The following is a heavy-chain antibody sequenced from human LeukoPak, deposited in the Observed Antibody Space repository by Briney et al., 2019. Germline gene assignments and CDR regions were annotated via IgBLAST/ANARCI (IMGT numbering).Heavy chain of an antibody. Sequence: SETLSLTCTVSGGSISSSSYSWGWIRQPPGKGLEWIGSIYYSGSTYYNPSLKSRVTISVDTSKNQFSLKLSSVTAADTAVYYCARHRRDSSSWYDHFDYWGQGTLVTVSS. CDR1: GGSISSSSYS. CDR2: IYYSGST. J-gene: IGHJ4*02. V-gene: IGHV4-39*01. CDR3: ARHRRDSSSWYDHFDY. D-gene: IGHD6-13*01.